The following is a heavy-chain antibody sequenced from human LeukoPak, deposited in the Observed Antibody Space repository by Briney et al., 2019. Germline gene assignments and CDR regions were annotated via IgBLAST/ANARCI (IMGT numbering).Heavy chain of an antibody. V-gene: IGHV3-23*01. Sequence: GGSLRLSCAASGFTFSRFALTWVRQAPGEGLEWVSFISGNGGNTYYADSVKGRFTISRDNSKNTLYLQMNSLRAEDTAVYYCAKTSRDLTLYYFDYLGQGTLVTVSS. J-gene: IGHJ4*02. CDR2: ISGNGGNT. D-gene: IGHD2-15*01. CDR3: AKTSRDLTLYYFDY. CDR1: GFTFSRFA.